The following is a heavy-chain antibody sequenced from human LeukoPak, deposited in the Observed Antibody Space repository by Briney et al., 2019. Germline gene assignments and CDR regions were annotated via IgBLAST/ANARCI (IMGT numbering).Heavy chain of an antibody. D-gene: IGHD3-10*01. CDR3: ARDQDYYGSGSYGPDY. CDR1: GGSISSGDYY. CDR2: IYHSGTT. J-gene: IGHJ4*02. V-gene: IGHV4-30-2*01. Sequence: PSETLSLTCTVSGGSISSGDYYWNWIRQPPGKGLEWIGYIYHSGTTYYSPSLKSRVTISVDRSKNQFSLKLSSVTAADTAVYYCARDQDYYGSGSYGPDYWGQGTLVTVSS.